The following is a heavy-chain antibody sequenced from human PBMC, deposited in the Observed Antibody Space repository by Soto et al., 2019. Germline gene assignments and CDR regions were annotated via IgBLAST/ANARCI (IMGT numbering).Heavy chain of an antibody. J-gene: IGHJ4*02. CDR1: GGSISSGGYS. D-gene: IGHD3-22*01. CDR2: IYYSGST. Sequence: PSETLSLTCAVSGGSISSGGYSWSWIRQPPGKGLEWIGYIYYSGSTYYNPSLKSRVTISVDTSKNQFSLKLSSVTAADTAVYYCARRWGPYYYDSTIQNWGQGTLVTVSS. V-gene: IGHV4-30-2*03. CDR3: ARRWGPYYYDSTIQN.